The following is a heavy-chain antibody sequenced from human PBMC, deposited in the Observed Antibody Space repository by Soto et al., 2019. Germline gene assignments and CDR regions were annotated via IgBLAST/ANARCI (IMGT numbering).Heavy chain of an antibody. CDR3: ARDPRYCTTTNCPDAFDL. CDR2: IKQDGSEK. CDR1: GFTFSSYW. D-gene: IGHD2-8*01. Sequence: VQLVESGGSLVQPGGSLRLSCAASGFTFSSYWMSWVRQTPGQGLAWVANIKQDGSEKYYVDSVRGRFTISRDNAENSLYLQMNSLRAEDTAMYYCARDPRYCTTTNCPDAFDLWGQGTMVTVSS. J-gene: IGHJ3*01. V-gene: IGHV3-7*01.